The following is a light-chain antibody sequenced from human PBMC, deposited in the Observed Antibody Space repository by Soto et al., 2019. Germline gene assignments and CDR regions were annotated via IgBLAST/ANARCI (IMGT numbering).Light chain of an antibody. V-gene: IGLV2-14*01. CDR1: RGDVGGYNF. CDR3: SSYISSSTPYL. CDR2: NVS. J-gene: IGLJ1*01. Sequence: QSALTQPASVSGSPGQSTTISCTGTRGDVGGYNFVSWYQQHPGKAPKLLIYNVSNRPSGVSNRFSGSRSGNTASLTVSGLQAEDEADYYCSSYISSSTPYLFGSGTKLTVL.